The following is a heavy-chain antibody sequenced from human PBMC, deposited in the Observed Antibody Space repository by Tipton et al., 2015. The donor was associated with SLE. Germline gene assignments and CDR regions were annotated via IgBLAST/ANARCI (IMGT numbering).Heavy chain of an antibody. CDR2: IYYSGST. CDR1: GGSIRSYY. Sequence: TLSLTCTVSGGSIRSYYWSWVRQPPGKGLEWIGYIYYSGSTNYNPSLKSRVTISVDTPKKQFSLKLNSVTAADTAVYYCARVGLITPDAFDIWGEGTMVTVSS. J-gene: IGHJ3*02. CDR3: ARVGLITPDAFDI. V-gene: IGHV4-59*08. D-gene: IGHD5-24*01.